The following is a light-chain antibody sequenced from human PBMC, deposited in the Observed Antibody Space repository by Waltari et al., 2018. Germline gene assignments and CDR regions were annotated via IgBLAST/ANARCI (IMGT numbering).Light chain of an antibody. CDR1: SSDIGKYTS. V-gene: IGLV2-23*02. CDR2: EVT. CDR3: CSDAGSGTYV. J-gene: IGLJ1*01. Sequence: QSALTQPASVSGSPGQSITISCTGTSSDIGKYTSVSWYQHLPGKVPKVMISEVTKRPSGVSNRFSGSKSGNTASLTISGLQADDEAEYYCCSDAGSGTYVFGTGTKLTV.